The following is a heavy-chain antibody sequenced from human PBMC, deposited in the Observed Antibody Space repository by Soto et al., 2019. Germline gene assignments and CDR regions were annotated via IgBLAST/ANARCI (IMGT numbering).Heavy chain of an antibody. CDR1: GGSFSGYY. D-gene: IGHD6-13*01. CDR3: AGKRIAAATASFDY. CDR2: INHSGST. Sequence: SETLSLTCAVYGGSFSGYYWSWIRQPPGKGLEWIGEINHSGSTNYNPSLKSRVTISVDTSKNQFSLKLSSVTAADTAVYYCAGKRIAAATASFDYWGQGTLVTVSS. V-gene: IGHV4-34*01. J-gene: IGHJ4*02.